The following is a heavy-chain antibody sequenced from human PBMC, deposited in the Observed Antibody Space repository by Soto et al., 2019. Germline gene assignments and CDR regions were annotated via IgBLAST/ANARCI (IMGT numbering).Heavy chain of an antibody. D-gene: IGHD3-3*02. Sequence: PGGSLRLSCAASGFTFSGYAMSWVRQAPGKGLKWVSAISGSGGSTYYADSVKGRFTISRDNSKNTLYLQMNSLRAEDTAVYYCAKRSHFWSGYFAYYYYYYMDVWGKGTTVTVSS. CDR2: ISGSGGST. J-gene: IGHJ6*03. CDR3: AKRSHFWSGYFAYYYYYYMDV. CDR1: GFTFSGYA. V-gene: IGHV3-23*01.